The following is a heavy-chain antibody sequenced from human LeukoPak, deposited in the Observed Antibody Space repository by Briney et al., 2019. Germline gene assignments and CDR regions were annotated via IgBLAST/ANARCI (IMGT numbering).Heavy chain of an antibody. D-gene: IGHD1-1*01. CDR2: VTSDNRDT. J-gene: IGHJ4*02. CDR3: ARGSHEYWNDY. V-gene: IGHV1-18*01. CDR1: GGSFSRLS. Sequence: ASVKVSCKASGGSFSRLSINWVRQVPGQGLEWMGWVTSDNRDTKYAPKFQGRVTMTTDMSPTTAYMELRSLRSDDTAVYYCARGSHEYWNDYWGQGTLVTVSS.